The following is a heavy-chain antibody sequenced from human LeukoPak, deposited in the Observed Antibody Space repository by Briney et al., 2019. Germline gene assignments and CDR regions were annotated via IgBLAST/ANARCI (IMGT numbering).Heavy chain of an antibody. CDR1: GYTFTGYY. CDR2: FDPEDGET. CDR3: ATWELPLDFDY. D-gene: IGHD1-26*01. Sequence: ASVKVSCKASGYTFTGYYMHWVRQAPGKGLEWMGGFDPEDGETIYAQKFQGRVTMTEDTSTDTAYMELSSLRSEDTAVYYCATWELPLDFDYWGQGTLVTVSS. V-gene: IGHV1-24*01. J-gene: IGHJ4*02.